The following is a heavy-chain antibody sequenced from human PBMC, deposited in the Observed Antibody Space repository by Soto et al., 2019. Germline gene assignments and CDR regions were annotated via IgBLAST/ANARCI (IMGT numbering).Heavy chain of an antibody. CDR1: GYTFISYH. CDR3: ARDPFTVSRGVNPYFDY. J-gene: IGHJ4*02. Sequence: QVQLVQSGAEVKKPGASVKGSCKASGYTFISYHMHWVRQAPGQRLEWMGWINAGNDTPHYSQKFKGRVNITRDTSAITSYCEQSSSRSEDTAVYSGARDPFTVSRGVNPYFDYWGQATLVTVSS. D-gene: IGHD3-10*01. V-gene: IGHV1-3*01. CDR2: INAGNDTP.